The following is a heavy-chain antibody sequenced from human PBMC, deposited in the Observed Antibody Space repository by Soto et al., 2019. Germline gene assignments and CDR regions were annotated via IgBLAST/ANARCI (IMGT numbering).Heavy chain of an antibody. CDR3: ARHEPSYEILTGYYGTQGMDV. J-gene: IGHJ6*02. CDR1: GGSISSGGYY. CDR2: IYYSGST. D-gene: IGHD3-9*01. V-gene: IGHV4-31*03. Sequence: SETLSLTCTVSGGSISSGGYYWSWIRQHPGKGLEWIGYIYYSGSTYYNPSLKGRVTISVDTSKNQFSLKLSSVTAADTAVYYCARHEPSYEILTGYYGTQGMDVWGQGTTVAVS.